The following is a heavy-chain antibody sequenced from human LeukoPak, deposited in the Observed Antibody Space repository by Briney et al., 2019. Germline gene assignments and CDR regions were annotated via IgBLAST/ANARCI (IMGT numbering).Heavy chain of an antibody. V-gene: IGHV4-59*12. CDR2: IYYSGST. CDR3: ASSSGWFYYFDY. Sequence: PSETLSLTCTVSVDSLISYYWSWIRQPPGKGLEWIGYIYYSGSTKYNPSLKSRVTMSVDTSKNQFSLKLSSVTAEDTAVYYCASSSGWFYYFDYWGQGTLVTVSS. D-gene: IGHD6-19*01. J-gene: IGHJ4*02. CDR1: VDSLISYY.